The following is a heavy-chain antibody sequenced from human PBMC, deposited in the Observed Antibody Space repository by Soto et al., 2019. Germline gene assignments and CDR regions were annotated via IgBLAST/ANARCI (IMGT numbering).Heavy chain of an antibody. D-gene: IGHD6-13*01. CDR2: IIPIFGTA. J-gene: IGHJ5*02. Sequence: SVKVSFKAAGGTFISYAISWVRQAPGQGLEWMGGIIPIFGTANYAQKFQGRVTITADESTSTAYMELSSLRSEDTAVYYCARVLRVRVAAAGPPRGNWFDPWGQGTLVTVSS. CDR3: ARVLRVRVAAAGPPRGNWFDP. CDR1: GGTFISYA. V-gene: IGHV1-69*13.